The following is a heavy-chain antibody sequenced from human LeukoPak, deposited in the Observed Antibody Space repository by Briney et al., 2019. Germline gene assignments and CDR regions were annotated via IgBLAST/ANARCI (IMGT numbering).Heavy chain of an antibody. J-gene: IGHJ5*02. D-gene: IGHD6-19*01. Sequence: PGGSLRLSCAASGFSFSSYSMNWVRQAPGKGLEWVSSISSSSSYIYYADSVKGRFTISRDNAKNSLYLQMNSLRAEDTAVYYCARDSGSGYSSGWSNWFDPWGQGTLVTVSS. V-gene: IGHV3-21*01. CDR1: GFSFSSYS. CDR2: ISSSSSYI. CDR3: ARDSGSGYSSGWSNWFDP.